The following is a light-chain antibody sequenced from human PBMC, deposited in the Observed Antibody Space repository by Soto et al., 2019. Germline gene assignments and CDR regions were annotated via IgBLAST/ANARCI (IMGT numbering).Light chain of an antibody. J-gene: IGKJ1*01. CDR1: QSVLYSSNNKNY. V-gene: IGKV4-1*01. CDR3: QQYYSTPPT. Sequence: DIVMTQSPDSLAVSLGERATINCKSSQSVLYSSNNKNYLAWYQQKPGQPPKLLIYWASTRESGVHDRFSGSGSGTDVTLTISSLQAEDVAVYYCQQYYSTPPTFGQGTKVEIK. CDR2: WAS.